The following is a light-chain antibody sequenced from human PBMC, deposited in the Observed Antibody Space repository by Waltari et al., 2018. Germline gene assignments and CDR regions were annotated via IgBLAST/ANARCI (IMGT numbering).Light chain of an antibody. CDR3: GSYTTRATHV. CDR1: SSDVGGYNY. J-gene: IGLJ1*01. CDR2: DVN. Sequence: QSALTQPASVSGSPGQSITISCTGTSSDVGGYNYVSWYQQHPGTTPKSFIFDVNRRPSGVSRRCSGSKAGNTASLDISGLQAEDEADYYCGSYTTRATHVFGIGTKVTVL. V-gene: IGLV2-14*03.